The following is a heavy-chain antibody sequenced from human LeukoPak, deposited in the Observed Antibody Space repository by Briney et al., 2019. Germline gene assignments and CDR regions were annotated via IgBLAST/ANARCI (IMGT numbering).Heavy chain of an antibody. CDR2: ISWNSGGI. Sequence: GRSLRLSCAASGFTFDDYAMHWVRQAPGKGLEWVSGISWNSGGIGYADSVKGRFTISRDNAKNSLYLQMNSLRAEDTALYYCAKVSSTGSLRSGGFDYWGQGTLVTVSS. CDR1: GFTFDDYA. J-gene: IGHJ4*02. V-gene: IGHV3-9*01. CDR3: AKVSSTGSLRSGGFDY. D-gene: IGHD2-2*01.